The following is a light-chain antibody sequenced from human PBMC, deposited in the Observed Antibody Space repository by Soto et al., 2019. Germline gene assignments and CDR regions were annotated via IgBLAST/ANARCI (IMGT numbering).Light chain of an antibody. J-gene: IGKJ1*01. Sequence: PGERATLSCRASQSVWSSLLAWYQHKPGQTPRLLIYGASSRATGIPDRFSGSGSGTDFTLTISSLQSEDFAVYYCQQYNNWWTFGQGTKVEIK. CDR2: GAS. CDR1: QSVWSSL. V-gene: IGKV3D-15*01. CDR3: QQYNNWWT.